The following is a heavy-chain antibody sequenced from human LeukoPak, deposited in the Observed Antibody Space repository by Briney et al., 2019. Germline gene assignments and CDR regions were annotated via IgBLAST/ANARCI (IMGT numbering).Heavy chain of an antibody. J-gene: IGHJ4*02. D-gene: IGHD2-2*01. CDR3: VPGYCSSTSCRDFDY. CDR1: GFTFSSYG. V-gene: IGHV3-33*03. Sequence: PGGYLRLSCAASGFTFSSYGMHWVRQAPGKGLEWVAVIWYDGSNKYYADSVKGRFTISRDNAKNSLYLQMNSLRAEDTALYYCVPGYCSSTSCRDFDYWGQGTLVTVSS. CDR2: IWYDGSNK.